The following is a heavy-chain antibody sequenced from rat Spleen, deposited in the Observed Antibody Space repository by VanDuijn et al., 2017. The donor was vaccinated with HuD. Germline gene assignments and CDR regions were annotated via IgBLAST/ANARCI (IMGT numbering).Heavy chain of an antibody. D-gene: IGHD1-9*01. CDR1: GFTFSDYY. CDR3: AKKGTYYGYLYVMDA. J-gene: IGHJ4*01. CDR2: IAFDGIGT. Sequence: EVQLVESGGGLVQPGNSLKLSCAASGFTFSDYYMAWVRQAPTKGLEWVATIAFDGIGTYYRDSVKGRFTISRDNAKTTLYLQMDSLRSEDTATYYCAKKGTYYGYLYVMDAWGQGASVTVSS. V-gene: IGHV5S10*01.